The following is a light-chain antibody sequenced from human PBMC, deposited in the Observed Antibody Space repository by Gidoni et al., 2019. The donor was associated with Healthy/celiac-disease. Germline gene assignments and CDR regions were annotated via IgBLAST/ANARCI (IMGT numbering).Light chain of an antibody. CDR2: LGS. CDR1: QSLLHSNGYNY. Sequence: DIVMTQSPLSLPVTPGEPASISRRSSQSLLHSNGYNYLDWYLQKPGQSPQPLIYLGSNRASGVPDRFSGSGSGTDFTLKISRVEAEDVGVYYCMQALQTRITFGPGTKVDIK. V-gene: IGKV2-28*01. CDR3: MQALQTRIT. J-gene: IGKJ3*01.